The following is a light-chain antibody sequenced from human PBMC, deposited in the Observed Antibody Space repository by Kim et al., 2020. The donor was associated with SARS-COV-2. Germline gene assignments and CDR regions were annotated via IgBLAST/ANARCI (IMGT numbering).Light chain of an antibody. Sequence: QGVTFSCSGSSSNIGSNTVNWYQQLPGTAPKLLIYSNNQRPSGVPDRFSGSKSGTSASLAISGLHSEDEVDYYCAAWDDSLNALYVFGTGTKVTVL. CDR1: SSNIGSNT. V-gene: IGLV1-44*01. CDR3: AAWDDSLNALYV. CDR2: SNN. J-gene: IGLJ1*01.